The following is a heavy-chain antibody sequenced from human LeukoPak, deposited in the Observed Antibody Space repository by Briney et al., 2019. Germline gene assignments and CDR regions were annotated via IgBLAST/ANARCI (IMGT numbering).Heavy chain of an antibody. D-gene: IGHD3-3*01. CDR3: ARGYDFWSGYSSGVGGWFDP. Sequence: ASVKVSCKASGYTFTSYDINWVRQATGQGLEWMGWMNPNSGNTGYAQKFQGRVTMTRNTSRSTAYMELSSLRSEDTAIYYCARGYDFWSGYSSGVGGWFDPWGQGTLVTVTS. CDR2: MNPNSGNT. V-gene: IGHV1-8*01. J-gene: IGHJ5*02. CDR1: GYTFTSYD.